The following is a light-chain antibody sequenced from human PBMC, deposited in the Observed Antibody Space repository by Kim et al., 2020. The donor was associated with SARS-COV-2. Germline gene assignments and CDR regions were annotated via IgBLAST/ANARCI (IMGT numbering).Light chain of an antibody. V-gene: IGKV1-5*01. CDR3: QQYNGYST. Sequence: DIQMTQSPSTLSASVGDRVTITCRASQSISSWLAWYQQKPGKAPKLLIYDASSLKSGVPSRFSGSGSGTEFTLTISSLQPDDFATYYCQQYNGYSTFGQGTKLEI. CDR1: QSISSW. CDR2: DAS. J-gene: IGKJ2*01.